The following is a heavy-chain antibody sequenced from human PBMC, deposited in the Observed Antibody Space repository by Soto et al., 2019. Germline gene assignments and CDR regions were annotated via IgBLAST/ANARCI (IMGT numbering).Heavy chain of an antibody. CDR3: AKERSKCELSFDY. Sequence: GGSLRLSCAASGFTFISYSISWVRQAPWKGLEWVSAISGSGGSTYYADSVKGRFTISRDNSKNTLYLQMNSLRAEDTAVYYCAKERSKCELSFDYCGQGTLATVSS. J-gene: IGHJ4*02. D-gene: IGHD1-26*01. V-gene: IGHV3-23*01. CDR2: ISGSGGST. CDR1: GFTFISYS.